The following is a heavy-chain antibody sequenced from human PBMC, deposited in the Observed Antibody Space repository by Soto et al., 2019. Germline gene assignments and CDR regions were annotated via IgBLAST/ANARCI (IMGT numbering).Heavy chain of an antibody. CDR1: GGSISSSSYY. Sequence: SETLSLTCTVSGGSISSSSYYWGWIRQPPGKGLEWIGSIYYSGSTSYNPSLKSRVTISVDTSKNQFSLKLNSVTAADTAVYYCATRDIGMGRFDNWGQGTVVTVSS. J-gene: IGHJ4*02. CDR2: IYYSGST. CDR3: ATRDIGMGRFDN. D-gene: IGHD2-15*01. V-gene: IGHV4-39*07.